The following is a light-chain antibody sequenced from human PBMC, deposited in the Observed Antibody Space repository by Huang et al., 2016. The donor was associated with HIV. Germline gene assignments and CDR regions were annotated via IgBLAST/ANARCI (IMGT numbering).Light chain of an antibody. CDR2: GAS. CDR1: ESVVSS. Sequence: EIVMTQSPATLSVSPGERGILSCRASESVVSSLAWYQQKPGPAPRLLIYGASHRASGVPPRFSGSGSGRECTLSISGLHSADFAVYYGQQYDKWPPLLTFGGGTKVEIK. V-gene: IGKV3-15*01. J-gene: IGKJ4*01. CDR3: QQYDKWPPLLT.